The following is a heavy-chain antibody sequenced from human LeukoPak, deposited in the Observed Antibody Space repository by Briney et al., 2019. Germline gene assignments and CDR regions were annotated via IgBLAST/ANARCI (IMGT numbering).Heavy chain of an antibody. V-gene: IGHV3-23*01. J-gene: IGHJ4*02. Sequence: GGSLRLSCAASGFTFSSYAMSWVRQAPGKGLEWVSAISGSGGSTYYADTVKGRLTISRDNSKNTLYLQMNSLRAEATAVYYCAKAHMVVPAAPFDYWGQGTLVTVSS. CDR1: GFTFSSYA. CDR2: ISGSGGST. CDR3: AKAHMVVPAAPFDY. D-gene: IGHD2-2*01.